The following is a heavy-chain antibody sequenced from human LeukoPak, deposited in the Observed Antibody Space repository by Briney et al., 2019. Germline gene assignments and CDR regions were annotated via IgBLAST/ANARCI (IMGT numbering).Heavy chain of an antibody. CDR2: IYTSGST. CDR1: GGSISSGSYY. V-gene: IGHV4-61*02. D-gene: IGHD2-2*01. J-gene: IGHJ6*03. CDR3: ARGVPAGYCSSTSCYARYYYYMDV. Sequence: SETPSLTCTVSGGSISSGSYYWSWIRQPAGKGLEWIGRIYTSGSTNYNPSLKSRVTISVDTSKNQFSLKLSSVTAADTAVYYCARGVPAGYCSSTSCYARYYYYMDVWGKGTTVTVSS.